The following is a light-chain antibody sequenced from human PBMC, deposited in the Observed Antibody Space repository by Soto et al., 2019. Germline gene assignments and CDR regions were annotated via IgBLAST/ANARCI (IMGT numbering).Light chain of an antibody. CDR2: DNN. Sequence: QSVLTQPPSVSAAPGQKVTISCSGSSSNIGNNYVSWYQQLPGTAPKLLIYDNNKRPSGIPDRFSGSKSGTSATLGITGLQTGDEADHYCGTWDSSLSPYVLGNGTNVTVL. CDR1: SSNIGNNY. CDR3: GTWDSSLSPYV. V-gene: IGLV1-51*01. J-gene: IGLJ1*01.